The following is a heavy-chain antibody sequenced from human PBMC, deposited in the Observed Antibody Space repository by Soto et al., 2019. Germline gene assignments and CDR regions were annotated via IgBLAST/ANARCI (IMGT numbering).Heavy chain of an antibody. Sequence: PGGSLRLSCAASGFTFSSYSMNWVRQAPGKXLEWVSSISSSSSYIYYADSVKGRFTISRDNAKNSLYLQMNSLRAEDTAVYYCARWTDRTRLGSSWNYYGMDVWGQGTTVTVSS. D-gene: IGHD6-13*01. CDR3: ARWTDRTRLGSSWNYYGMDV. J-gene: IGHJ6*02. CDR1: GFTFSSYS. CDR2: ISSSSSYI. V-gene: IGHV3-21*01.